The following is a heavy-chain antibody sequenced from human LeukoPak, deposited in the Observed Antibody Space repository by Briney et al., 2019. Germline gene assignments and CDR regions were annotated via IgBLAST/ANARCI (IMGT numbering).Heavy chain of an antibody. CDR3: ARLSYSSSWYYFDY. CDR1: SGSISSYY. D-gene: IGHD6-13*01. V-gene: IGHV4-59*08. CDR2: IYYSGST. J-gene: IGHJ4*02. Sequence: SETLSLTCTVSSGSISSYYWSWIRQPPGKGLEWIGYIYYSGSTNYNPSLKSRVTISVDTSKNQFSLKLSSVTAADTAVYYCARLSYSSSWYYFDYWGQGTLVTVSS.